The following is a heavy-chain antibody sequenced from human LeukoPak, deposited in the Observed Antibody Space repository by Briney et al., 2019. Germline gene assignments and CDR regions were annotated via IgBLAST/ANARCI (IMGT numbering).Heavy chain of an antibody. Sequence: PSETLSLTCTVSGGSISSYYWSWIRQPPGKGLEWIGYIYYSGSTNYNPSLKSRVTISVDTSKNQFSLKLSSVTAADTAVYYCARGKAEYYGFWSGTIFDYWGQGTLVTVSS. CDR2: IYYSGST. CDR1: GGSISSYY. D-gene: IGHD3-3*01. V-gene: IGHV4-59*01. J-gene: IGHJ4*02. CDR3: ARGKAEYYGFWSGTIFDY.